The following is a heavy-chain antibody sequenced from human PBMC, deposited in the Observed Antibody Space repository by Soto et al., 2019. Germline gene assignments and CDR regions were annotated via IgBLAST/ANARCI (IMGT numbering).Heavy chain of an antibody. CDR3: ARRVVPAAIGY. Sequence: SETLSLTCAVYGGSLGGYHWTWIRQPPGKGLQWIGEINHSGSTNYNPSLKSRVTISVDTSKNQFSLKLNSVIAADTAVYYCARRVVPAAIGYWGQGALVTSPQ. CDR1: GGSLGGYH. D-gene: IGHD2-2*01. J-gene: IGHJ4*02. V-gene: IGHV4-34*01. CDR2: INHSGST.